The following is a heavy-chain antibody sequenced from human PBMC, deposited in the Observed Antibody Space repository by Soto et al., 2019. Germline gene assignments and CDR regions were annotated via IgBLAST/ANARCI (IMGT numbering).Heavy chain of an antibody. CDR3: ARPEYSSSSYGMDV. V-gene: IGHV3-48*02. Sequence: GGSLRLSCAASGFTFSSYIMNWVRQAPGKGLEWVSYISSSSTRYYADSVKGRFTISRDNAKNSLYLQMNSLRDEDTAVYYCARPEYSSSSYGMDVWGQGTTVTVSS. J-gene: IGHJ6*02. D-gene: IGHD6-6*01. CDR2: ISSSSTR. CDR1: GFTFSSYI.